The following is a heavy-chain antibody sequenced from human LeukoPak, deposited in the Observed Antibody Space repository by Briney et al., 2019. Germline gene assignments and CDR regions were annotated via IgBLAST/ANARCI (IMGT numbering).Heavy chain of an antibody. J-gene: IGHJ4*02. CDR2: INTETGNP. Sequence: ASVKVSCKASGYTFISYAMNWVRQAPGQGLEWMGWINTETGNPTYGQGFTGQFVFSVDTSVNTAYLQISSLRTEDTAVYYCAAGRYYYDSSGYEYWGQGTLVTVSS. D-gene: IGHD3-22*01. CDR3: AAGRYYYDSSGYEY. CDR1: GYTFISYA. V-gene: IGHV7-4-1*02.